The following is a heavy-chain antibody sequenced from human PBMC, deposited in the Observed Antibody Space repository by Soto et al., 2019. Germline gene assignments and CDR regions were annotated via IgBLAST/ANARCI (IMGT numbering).Heavy chain of an antibody. CDR2: IHHSGPT. V-gene: IGHV4-30-4*08. D-gene: IGHD4-4*01. CDR1: GGSIGSGAYY. Sequence: QVQLQESGPGLVKPSQTLSLTCSVSGGSIGSGAYYWRWIRQFPGKGLEWIGYIHHSGPTLHNAALKSRRAISLDTSKKQFSLKLSSVTAADTALYYCARSNYADGYYYGMDVWGQGTTVSGS. J-gene: IGHJ6*02. CDR3: ARSNYADGYYYGMDV.